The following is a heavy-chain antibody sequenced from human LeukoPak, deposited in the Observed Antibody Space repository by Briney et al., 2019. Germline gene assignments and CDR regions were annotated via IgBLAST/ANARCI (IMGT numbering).Heavy chain of an antibody. CDR3: AREYGSGSYCWFDP. D-gene: IGHD3-10*01. CDR1: GGSISCYY. J-gene: IGHJ5*02. Sequence: PSETLSLTCTVSGGSISCYYWSWIRQPPGKGLEWIGYIYYSGGTNYNPSLKSRVTISVDTSKNQFSLKLSSVTAADTAVYYCAREYGSGSYCWFDPWGQGTLVTVSS. CDR2: IYYSGGT. V-gene: IGHV4-59*01.